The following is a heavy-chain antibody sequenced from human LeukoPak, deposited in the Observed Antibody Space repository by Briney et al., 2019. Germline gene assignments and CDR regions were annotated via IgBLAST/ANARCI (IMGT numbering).Heavy chain of an antibody. V-gene: IGHV4-34*01. CDR1: GGSFSGYY. CDR2: INHSGST. CDR3: ARGIVEVPAARGYAFDI. D-gene: IGHD2-2*01. Sequence: SEALSLTCAVYGGSFSGYYWSWIRQPPGKGLEWIGEINHSGSTNYNPSLKSRVTISVDTSKNQFSLKLSSVTAADTAVYYCARGIVEVPAARGYAFDIWGQGTMVTVSS. J-gene: IGHJ3*02.